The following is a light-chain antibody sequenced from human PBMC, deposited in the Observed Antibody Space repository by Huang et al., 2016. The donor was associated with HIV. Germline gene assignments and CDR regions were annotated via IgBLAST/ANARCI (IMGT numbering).Light chain of an antibody. CDR1: QSVSSY. J-gene: IGKJ3*01. CDR3: QQRSNWPVT. Sequence: EIVLTQSPATLSLSPGERATLSCRASQSVSSYLAWYRQKPGQAHSLLMYDASTRASGIPARFSGSGSGTDFTLTISSLEPEDFAFYYCQQRSNWPVTFGPGTKVDIK. CDR2: DAS. V-gene: IGKV3-11*01.